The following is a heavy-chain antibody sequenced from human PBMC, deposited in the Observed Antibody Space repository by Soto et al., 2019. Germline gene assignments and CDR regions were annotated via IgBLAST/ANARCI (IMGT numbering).Heavy chain of an antibody. J-gene: IGHJ6*02. CDR2: ISGSGGST. V-gene: IGHV3-23*01. D-gene: IGHD3-3*01. Sequence: PGGSLRLSCAASGFTFSSYAMSWVRQAPGKGLEWVSAISGSGGSTYYADSVKGRFTISRDNSKNTLYLQMNSLRAEDTAVYYYAKGKSGIEGVVDYYYYGMDVWGQGTTVTVSS. CDR1: GFTFSSYA. CDR3: AKGKSGIEGVVDYYYYGMDV.